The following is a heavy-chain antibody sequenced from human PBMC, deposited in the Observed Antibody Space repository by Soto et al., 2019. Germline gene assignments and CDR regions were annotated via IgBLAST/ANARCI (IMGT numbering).Heavy chain of an antibody. CDR3: ARAPGTPDAFDI. V-gene: IGHV4-4*02. D-gene: IGHD1-1*01. CDR1: SGSISSSNW. CDR2: IYHSGST. Sequence: SETLSLTCAVSSGSISSSNWWSWVRQPPGKGLEWIGEIYHSGSTNYNPSLKSRVTISVDKSKNQFSLKLSSVTAADTAVYYCARAPGTPDAFDIWGQGTMVTVSS. J-gene: IGHJ3*02.